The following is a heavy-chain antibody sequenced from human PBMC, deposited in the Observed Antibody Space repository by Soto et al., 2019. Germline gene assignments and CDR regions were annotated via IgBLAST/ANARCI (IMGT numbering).Heavy chain of an antibody. J-gene: IGHJ6*02. CDR2: IYHSGST. Sequence: PSETLSLTCAVSGGSISSGGYSWSWIRQPPGKGLEWIGYIYHSGSTYYNPSLKSRVTISVDRSKNQFSLKLSSVTAADTAVYYCARAENFWSPQVVPPYGMDVWGQGTTVTVSS. CDR1: GGSISSGGYS. D-gene: IGHD3-3*01. V-gene: IGHV4-30-2*01. CDR3: ARAENFWSPQVVPPYGMDV.